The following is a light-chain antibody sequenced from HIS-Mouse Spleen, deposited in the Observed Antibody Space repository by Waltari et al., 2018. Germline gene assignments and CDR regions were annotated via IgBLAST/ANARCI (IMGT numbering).Light chain of an antibody. CDR2: LGS. J-gene: IGKJ1*01. Sequence: DNVMTQSPLSLPVTPGEPAPISCRSSQSLLHSNGYNYLDWYLQKPGQSPQLLIYLGSNRASGVPDRFSGSGSGTDFTLKISRVEAEDVGVYYCMQALQTPPTFGQGTKVEIK. V-gene: IGKV2-28*01. CDR3: MQALQTPPT. CDR1: QSLLHSNGYNY.